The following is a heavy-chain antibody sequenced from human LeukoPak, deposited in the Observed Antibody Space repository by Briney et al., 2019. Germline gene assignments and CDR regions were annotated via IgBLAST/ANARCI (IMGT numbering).Heavy chain of an antibody. Sequence: GGSLRPSRAASGFTFSSYWMSWVRQAPGKGLEWVANIKQDGSEKYYVDSVKGRFTISRDNAKNSLYLQMNSLRAEDTAVYYCAREDWRTVGGVYCSSTSCHRSYGMDVWGQGTTVTVSS. CDR3: AREDWRTVGGVYCSSTSCHRSYGMDV. CDR1: GFTFSSYW. V-gene: IGHV3-7*01. D-gene: IGHD2-2*01. J-gene: IGHJ6*02. CDR2: IKQDGSEK.